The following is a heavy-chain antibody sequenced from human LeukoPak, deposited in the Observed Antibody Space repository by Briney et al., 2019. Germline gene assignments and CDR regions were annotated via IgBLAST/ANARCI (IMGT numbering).Heavy chain of an antibody. J-gene: IGHJ3*01. D-gene: IGHD2-21*02. V-gene: IGHV3-48*03. CDR1: GFNVNNYE. CDR3: AREGDCGGDCHFISDTFEL. Sequence: PGGSLRLSCGASGFNVNNYEMNWVRQAPGKGLEWISYISISGGGRFYADSVKGRFTISKDNAKNSLFLQMNSLRAEDTAVYYCAREGDCGGDCHFISDTFELWGQGTMVTVSS. CDR2: ISISGGGR.